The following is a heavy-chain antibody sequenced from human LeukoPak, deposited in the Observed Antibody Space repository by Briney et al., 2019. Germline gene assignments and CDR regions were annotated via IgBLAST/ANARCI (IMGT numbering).Heavy chain of an antibody. CDR3: ARWGIGSGWYGSYYYMDV. V-gene: IGHV1-8*03. CDR1: GYTFTSYD. J-gene: IGHJ6*03. Sequence: ASVKVSCKASGYTFTSYDINWVRQATGQGLEWMGWMNPNSGNTGYAQKFQGRVTITRNTSISTAYMELSSLRSEDTAVYYCARWGIGSGWYGSYYYMDVWGKGTTVTVPS. D-gene: IGHD6-19*01. CDR2: MNPNSGNT.